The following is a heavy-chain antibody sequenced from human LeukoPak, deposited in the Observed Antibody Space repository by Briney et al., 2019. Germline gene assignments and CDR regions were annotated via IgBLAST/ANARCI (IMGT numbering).Heavy chain of an antibody. CDR3: ARDCRPYCASSSYYHMDV. CDR1: GFTFSRYS. CDR2: ISGGRGSI. J-gene: IGHJ6*02. Sequence: PGGSLRLSCAASGFTFSRYSMNWVRQAPGKRLEWLSYISGGRGSIIHAGSVRGGFTISRDDAMNSLYLQMNSLRAEDTALYHCARDCRPYCASSSYYHMDVWGQGTTVTVSS. V-gene: IGHV3-48*01. D-gene: IGHD2-21*02.